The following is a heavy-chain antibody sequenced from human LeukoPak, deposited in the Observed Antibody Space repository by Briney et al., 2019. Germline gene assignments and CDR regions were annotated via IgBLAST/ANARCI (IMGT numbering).Heavy chain of an antibody. CDR1: GFTFSDFY. V-gene: IGHV3-11*05. J-gene: IGHJ6*02. D-gene: IGHD1-14*01. CDR3: AKGHHHIDV. Sequence: GGSLRLSCAASGFTFSDFYMTWIRQAPGKGLEWLSYITPSSYTNYADSVKGRFTISRDNAKNSLYLQMNSLRADDTAVYYCAKGHHHIDVGGQGSTVTVSS. CDR2: ITPSSYT.